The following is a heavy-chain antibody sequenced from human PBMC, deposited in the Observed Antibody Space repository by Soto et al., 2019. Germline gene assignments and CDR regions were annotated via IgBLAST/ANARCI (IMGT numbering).Heavy chain of an antibody. V-gene: IGHV1-46*03. CDR2: INPSGGST. J-gene: IGHJ4*02. Sequence: ASVKVSCKASGYTFTSYYMHWVRQAPGQGLEWMGIINPSGGSTSYAQKFQGRVTMTRDTSTSTVYMELSGLKTEDTAVYYCVRTTYFSDSSGYTRCFDYWGQGTLVTVSS. CDR3: VRTTYFSDSSGYTRCFDY. CDR1: GYTFTSYY. D-gene: IGHD3-22*01.